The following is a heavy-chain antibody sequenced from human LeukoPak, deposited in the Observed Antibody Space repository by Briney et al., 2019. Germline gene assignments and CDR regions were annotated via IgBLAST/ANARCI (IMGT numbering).Heavy chain of an antibody. CDR2: INPSGGST. V-gene: IGHV1-46*01. J-gene: IGHJ4*02. Sequence: ASVKVSCKASGYTFTSYYMHWVRQAPGQGLEWMGIINPSGGSTSYAQKLQGRVTMTTDTSTSTAYMELRSLRSDDTAVYYCAREGRFDYWGQGTLVTVSS. CDR1: GYTFTSYY. CDR3: AREGRFDY.